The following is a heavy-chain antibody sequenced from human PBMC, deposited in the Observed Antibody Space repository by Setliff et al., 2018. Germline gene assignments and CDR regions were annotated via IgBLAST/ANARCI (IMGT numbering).Heavy chain of an antibody. Sequence: SETLSLTCSVSGGSISRSYWTWIRQAPGKGMEWIGYIYRSGTTNYNPSLKSRVTLSVDTSKNQFSLKLSSVTAADTAVYYCARGERVGGFDYWGQGTLVTVSS. CDR1: GGSISRSY. CDR2: IYRSGTT. D-gene: IGHD1-26*01. CDR3: ARGERVGGFDY. J-gene: IGHJ4*02. V-gene: IGHV4-4*09.